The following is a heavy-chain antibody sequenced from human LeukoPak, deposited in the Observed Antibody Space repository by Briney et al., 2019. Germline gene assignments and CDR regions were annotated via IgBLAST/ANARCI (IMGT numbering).Heavy chain of an antibody. D-gene: IGHD3-22*01. CDR1: GGSISSSSYY. Sequence: PSETLSLTCTVSGGSISSSSYYWGWIRQPPGKRVEWIGSIYYSGSTYYNPSLKSRVTISVDTSKNQFSLKLSSVSPVDTSVYYCAKLIYYDKSAYYMGVFGKGTTVTVSS. V-gene: IGHV4-39*01. J-gene: IGHJ6*03. CDR2: IYYSGST. CDR3: AKLIYYDKSAYYMGV.